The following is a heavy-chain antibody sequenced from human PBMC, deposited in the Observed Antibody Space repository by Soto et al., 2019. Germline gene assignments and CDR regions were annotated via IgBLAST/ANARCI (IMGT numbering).Heavy chain of an antibody. D-gene: IGHD3-22*01. V-gene: IGHV4-4*02. J-gene: IGHJ6*02. Sequence: QVQLQESGPGLVKPSGTLSLTCAVSGGSISSSNWWSWVRQPPGKGQEWIGDIYHSGSTNYNPSLKSRVTISVDKSKDQLSLKLTSVTAADTAVYYCARRLYYYDSSGGIEYYYGMDVWGQGTTVTVSS. CDR1: GGSISSSNW. CDR3: ARRLYYYDSSGGIEYYYGMDV. CDR2: IYHSGST.